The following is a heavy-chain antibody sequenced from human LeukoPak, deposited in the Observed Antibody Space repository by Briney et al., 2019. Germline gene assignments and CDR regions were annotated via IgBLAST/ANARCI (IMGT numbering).Heavy chain of an antibody. D-gene: IGHD3-10*02. Sequence: PGGSLRLSCAASGFTFSTYNMNWVRQAPGKGLEWVSSITSSSSYIYYADSVKGRFTISRDNAKNSLYLQMNSLRAEDTAVYYCAELGITMIGGVWGKGTTVTISS. J-gene: IGHJ6*04. CDR3: AELGITMIGGV. CDR2: ITSSSSYI. CDR1: GFTFSTYN. V-gene: IGHV3-21*01.